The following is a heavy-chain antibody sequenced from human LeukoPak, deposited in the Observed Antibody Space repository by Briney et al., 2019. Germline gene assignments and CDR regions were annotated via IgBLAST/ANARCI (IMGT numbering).Heavy chain of an antibody. V-gene: IGHV3-9*01. J-gene: IGHJ4*01. CDR1: GFTFDDYT. CDR3: AKDAYYGSGSYLDY. Sequence: GGSLRLSCAASGFTFDDYTMHWVRHAPGKGLEWVSGISWNSGSIGYADSVKGRFTISRDNPKNSLYLQMDSLRPEDTALYYCAKDAYYGSGSYLDYWGQGTLVTVSS. D-gene: IGHD3-10*01. CDR2: ISWNSGSI.